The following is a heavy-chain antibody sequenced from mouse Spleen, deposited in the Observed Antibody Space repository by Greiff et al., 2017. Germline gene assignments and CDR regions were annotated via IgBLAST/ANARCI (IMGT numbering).Heavy chain of an antibody. J-gene: IGHJ4*01. D-gene: IGHD3-2*01. Sequence: QVQLQQPGAELVRPGSSVKLPCKASGYTFTSYWLHWVKQRPIKGLEWIGNIDPSDSETHYNQKFKDKATLTVDKSSSTAYMQLSSRTSEDSAVYYCARDSSGYIYYAMDYWGQGTSVTVSS. CDR3: ARDSSGYIYYAMDY. CDR1: GYTFTSYW. CDR2: IDPSDSET. V-gene: IGHV1-52*01.